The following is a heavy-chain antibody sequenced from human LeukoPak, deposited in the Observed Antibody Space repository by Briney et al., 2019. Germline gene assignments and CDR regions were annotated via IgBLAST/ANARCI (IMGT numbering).Heavy chain of an antibody. J-gene: IGHJ4*02. D-gene: IGHD1-26*01. CDR1: GYTFTGYY. CDR3: AREMSVGATSFDY. V-gene: IGHV1-2*02. CDR2: ISPNSGGT. Sequence: ASVKVSCKASGYTFTGYYMHWVRQAPGQGLEWMGWISPNSGGTNYAQKFQGRVTMTRGTSISTAYMELSRLRSDDTAVYYCAREMSVGATSFDYWGQGTLVTVSS.